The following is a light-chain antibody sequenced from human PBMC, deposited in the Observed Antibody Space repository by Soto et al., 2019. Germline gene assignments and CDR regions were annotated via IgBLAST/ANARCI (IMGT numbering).Light chain of an antibody. CDR2: GAF. CDR1: QSVSSN. CDR3: QQYDKWPYT. J-gene: IGKJ5*01. Sequence: EIVMTQSPVTLSVSPGERATLSCRASQSVSSNLAWYQQKPGQAPRLLIYGAFIRAPGFPVRFRGTGSGSEFTLTISSLQTEDGALYYCQQYDKWPYTFGQGTRLEIK. V-gene: IGKV3-15*01.